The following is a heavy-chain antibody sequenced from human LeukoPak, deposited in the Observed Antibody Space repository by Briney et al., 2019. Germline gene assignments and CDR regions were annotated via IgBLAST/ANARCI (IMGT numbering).Heavy chain of an antibody. V-gene: IGHV4-30-2*01. J-gene: IGHJ4*02. D-gene: IGHD3-22*01. CDR1: GDSSSSGSFA. CDR2: IHRSGTT. Sequence: SETLSLTCGVSGDSSSSGSFAWSWIRQPPGKGLEWIGYIHRSGTTHYNPSLKSRVTISADRSKNQFSLRLSSMTAADTAVYYCARANYYYDSSGYYYNYYFDSWGQGALVTVSS. CDR3: ARANYYYDSSGYYYNYYFDS.